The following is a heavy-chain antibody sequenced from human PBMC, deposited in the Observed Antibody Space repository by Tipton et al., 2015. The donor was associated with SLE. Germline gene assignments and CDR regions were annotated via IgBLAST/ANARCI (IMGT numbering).Heavy chain of an antibody. Sequence: TLSLTCAVYGGSFSGYYWSWIRQPPGKGLEWIGEINHSGSTNYNPSLKSRVTISVDTSKNQFSLKVSSVTAADTAVYYCARGAAAAGPFDYWGQGTLVTVSS. CDR3: ARGAAAAGPFDY. D-gene: IGHD6-13*01. V-gene: IGHV4-34*01. CDR1: GGSFSGYY. CDR2: INHSGST. J-gene: IGHJ4*02.